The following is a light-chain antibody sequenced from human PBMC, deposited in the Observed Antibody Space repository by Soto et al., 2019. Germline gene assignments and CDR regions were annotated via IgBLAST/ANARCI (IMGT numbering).Light chain of an antibody. CDR1: QSVSSSY. V-gene: IGKV3D-20*02. CDR3: QQRNVWPPVT. J-gene: IGKJ5*01. Sequence: ELVLTQSPATLSLSPGDSATLSCGASQSVSSSYLAWYQQKPGLAPRLLIYDADSRATGIPDRFSGSGSGTDFSPTISSLVPEDSAVYYCQQRNVWPPVTCGQGTRLDIK. CDR2: DAD.